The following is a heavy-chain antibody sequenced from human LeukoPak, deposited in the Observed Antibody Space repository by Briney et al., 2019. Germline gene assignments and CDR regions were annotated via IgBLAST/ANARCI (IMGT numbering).Heavy chain of an antibody. Sequence: SETLSLTCTVSGGSISSSSYYWSWIRQPPGKGLEWIGYIYYSGSTNYNPSLKSRVTISVDTSKNQFSLKLSSVAAADTAVYYCARGGSSGPPPFGWGQGTLVTVSS. CDR3: ARGGSSGPPPFG. CDR1: GGSISSSSYY. CDR2: IYYSGST. J-gene: IGHJ4*02. D-gene: IGHD6-19*01. V-gene: IGHV4-61*01.